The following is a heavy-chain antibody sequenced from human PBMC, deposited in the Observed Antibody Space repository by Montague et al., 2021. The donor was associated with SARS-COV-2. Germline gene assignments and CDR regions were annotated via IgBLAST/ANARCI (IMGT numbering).Heavy chain of an antibody. Sequence: CAISGDSVSSNSAAWNWIRQSPSRGLEWLGRTYYRSKWYNDYAVSVKSRITINPDTSKNQFSLHLNSVTPEDTAVYYCARGLWFGELLYYYYYYGMDVWGQGTTVTVSS. CDR3: ARGLWFGELLYYYYYYGMDV. J-gene: IGHJ6*02. CDR1: GDSVSSNSAA. CDR2: TYYRSKWYN. D-gene: IGHD3-10*01. V-gene: IGHV6-1*01.